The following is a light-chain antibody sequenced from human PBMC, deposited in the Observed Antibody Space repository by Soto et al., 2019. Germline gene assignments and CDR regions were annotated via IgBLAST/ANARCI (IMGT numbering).Light chain of an antibody. J-gene: IGKJ3*01. V-gene: IGKV3-11*01. CDR3: QQRSNWPPA. Sequence: ETVVTQAPGTLPRPPGERATLSCRASQSVSSYLAWYQQKPGQAPRLLIYDASNRATGIPARFSGSGSGTDFTLTISSLEPEDFAVYYCQQRSNWPPAFGPGTKVDIK. CDR2: DAS. CDR1: QSVSSY.